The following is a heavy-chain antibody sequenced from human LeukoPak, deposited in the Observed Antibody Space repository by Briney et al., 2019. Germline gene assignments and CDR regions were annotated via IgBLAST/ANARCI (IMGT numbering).Heavy chain of an antibody. V-gene: IGHV7-4-1*02. D-gene: IGHD3-9*01. Sequence: AASVKVSCKASGYTFSGSDMNWVRQAPGQGLEWMGWINSNTGNPTYVQHFTGRFVFSLDTSVSTAYLQISSVKAEDTAVYYCARGDWVAWGQGTLVTVSS. J-gene: IGHJ4*02. CDR1: GYTFSGSD. CDR3: ARGDWVA. CDR2: INSNTGNP.